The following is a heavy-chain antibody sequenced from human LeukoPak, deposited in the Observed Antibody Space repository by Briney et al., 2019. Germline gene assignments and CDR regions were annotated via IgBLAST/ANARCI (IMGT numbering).Heavy chain of an antibody. CDR2: INPNHGDT. D-gene: IGHD4-17*01. CDR3: ARSDGDPKPPFDY. V-gene: IGHV1-2*02. CDR1: GYTFTGYY. Sequence: ASVKVSCKASGYTFTGYYMHWVRQAPGQGLEWMGWINPNHGDTNYAQKFQGRVTMTRDTSISTAYMELSRLTFDDTAVYYCARSDGDPKPPFDYWGQGTLVTVSS. J-gene: IGHJ4*02.